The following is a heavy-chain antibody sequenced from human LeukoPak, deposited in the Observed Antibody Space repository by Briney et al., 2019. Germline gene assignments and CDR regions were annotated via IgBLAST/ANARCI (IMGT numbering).Heavy chain of an antibody. V-gene: IGHV3-33*01. J-gene: IGHJ3*02. Sequence: GRSLRLSCAASGFTFSRYGMHWVRQAPGKGLEWVAVIWYDGSNKDYADSVKGRFTISRDNSKNTLYLQMNSLSAEDTAIYYCVREPYYNAGTYFPIWGQGTMVTVSS. CDR2: IWYDGSNK. D-gene: IGHD3-10*01. CDR3: VREPYYNAGTYFPI. CDR1: GFTFSRYG.